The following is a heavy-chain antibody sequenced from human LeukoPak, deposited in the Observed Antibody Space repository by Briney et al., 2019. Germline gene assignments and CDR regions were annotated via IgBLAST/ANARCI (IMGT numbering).Heavy chain of an antibody. J-gene: IGHJ4*02. CDR3: AKTQGATRGFDY. CDR2: ISYDGSNK. Sequence: TGGSLRLSCAASGFTFSSYGMHWVRQAPGKGLEWVAVISYDGSNKYYADSVKGRFTISRDNSKNTLYLQMNSLRAEDTAVYYCAKTQGATRGFDYWGQGTLVTVSS. CDR1: GFTFSSYG. D-gene: IGHD1-26*01. V-gene: IGHV3-30*18.